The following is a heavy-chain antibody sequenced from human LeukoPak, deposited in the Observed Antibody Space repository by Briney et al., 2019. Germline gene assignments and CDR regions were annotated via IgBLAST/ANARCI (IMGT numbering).Heavy chain of an antibody. CDR3: ALRGGGYFDY. J-gene: IGHJ4*02. CDR2: INHSGST. V-gene: IGHV4-34*01. CDR1: GGSFSGYY. D-gene: IGHD3-16*01. Sequence: TSETPSLTCAVYGGSFSGYYWSWIRQPPGKGLEWIGEINHSGSTNYNPSLKSRVTISVDTSKNQFSLKMSSVTAADTAVYYCALRGGGYFDYWGQGTLVTVSS.